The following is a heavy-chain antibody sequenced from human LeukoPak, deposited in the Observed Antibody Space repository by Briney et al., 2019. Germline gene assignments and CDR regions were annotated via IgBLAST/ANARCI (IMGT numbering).Heavy chain of an antibody. Sequence: GGSLRLSCAASGFTFTTFWMSWVRQAPGRGLEWVANIKQDGSERYYVDSVKGRFTISRDNAKNSLYLQMNSLRAEDTGVYYCAGSGWQVYLDYWGQGALVTVSS. V-gene: IGHV3-7*01. CDR2: IKQDGSER. J-gene: IGHJ4*02. CDR3: AGSGWQVYLDY. CDR1: GFTFTTFW. D-gene: IGHD6-19*01.